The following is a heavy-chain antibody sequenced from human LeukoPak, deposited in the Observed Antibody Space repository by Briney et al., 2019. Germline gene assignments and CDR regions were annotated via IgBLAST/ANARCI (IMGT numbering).Heavy chain of an antibody. V-gene: IGHV4-30-2*01. Sequence: SQTLSLTCAVSGGSISSGGYSWTWIRQPPGKGLEWIGYIYHTGSTYYNPSLKSRVTISVDRSKNQFSLKLSSVTAADTAVYYCARHLGYYYYYYMDVWGKGTTVTVSS. CDR1: GGSISSGGYS. J-gene: IGHJ6*03. CDR3: ARHLGYYYYYYMDV. CDR2: IYHTGST.